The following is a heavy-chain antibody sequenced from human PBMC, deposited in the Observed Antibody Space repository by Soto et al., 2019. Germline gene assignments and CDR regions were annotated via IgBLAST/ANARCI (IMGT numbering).Heavy chain of an antibody. Sequence: QVQLQQWGAGLLKPSETLSLTCAVYGGSFSGYYWSWIRQPPGKGLEWIGEINHSGSTNYNPSLKSRVTISVDTSKNQFSLTLSSVTAADTAVYYCARDATTVTSEPFDYWGQGTLVTVSS. V-gene: IGHV4-34*01. CDR1: GGSFSGYY. D-gene: IGHD4-17*01. CDR2: INHSGST. CDR3: ARDATTVTSEPFDY. J-gene: IGHJ4*02.